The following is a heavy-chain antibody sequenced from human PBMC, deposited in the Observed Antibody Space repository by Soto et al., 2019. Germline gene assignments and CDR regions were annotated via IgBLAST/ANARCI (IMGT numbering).Heavy chain of an antibody. CDR3: ARANIPPLYYFDY. CDR1: GGSISSYY. V-gene: IGHV4-59*01. CDR2: IYYSGST. Sequence: SETLSLTCTVSGGSISSYYWNWIRQPPGKGLEWIGYIYYSGSTNYNPSLKSRVTISVDTSKNQFSLKLSSVTAADTAVYYCARANIPPLYYFDYWGQGTLVTVSS. D-gene: IGHD3-16*02. J-gene: IGHJ4*02.